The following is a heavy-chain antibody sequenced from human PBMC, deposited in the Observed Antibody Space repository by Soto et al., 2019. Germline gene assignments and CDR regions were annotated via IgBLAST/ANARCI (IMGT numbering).Heavy chain of an antibody. D-gene: IGHD3-22*01. CDR1: GFSLSTSGVG. CDR3: ALFYYYDSSGYYTEYYFDY. J-gene: IGHJ4*02. CDR2: IYWNDDK. Sequence: SGPTLVNPTQTLTLTCTFSGFSLSTSGVGVGWIRQPPGKALEWLALIYWNDDKRYSPSLKSRLTITKDTSKNQVVLTMTNMDPVDTATYYCALFYYYDSSGYYTEYYFDYWGQGTLVTVSS. V-gene: IGHV2-5*01.